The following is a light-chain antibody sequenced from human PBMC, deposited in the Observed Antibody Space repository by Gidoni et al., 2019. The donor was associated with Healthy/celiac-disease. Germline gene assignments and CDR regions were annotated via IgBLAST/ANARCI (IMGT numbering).Light chain of an antibody. CDR2: KVS. J-gene: IGKJ4*01. CDR3: MQGTHWPPLT. V-gene: IGKV2-30*02. Sequence: DVVMTQSPLSLPVTLGQPASISCRSSQSLVHSDGNTYLNWFQQRPGQSPRRLIYKVSNRDSGVPDRFSGSESGTDFTLKISRVEAEDVGVYYCMQGTHWPPLTFXGXTKVEIK. CDR1: QSLVHSDGNTY.